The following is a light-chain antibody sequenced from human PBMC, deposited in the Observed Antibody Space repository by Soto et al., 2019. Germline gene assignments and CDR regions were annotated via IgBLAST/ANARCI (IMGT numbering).Light chain of an antibody. V-gene: IGKV3-20*01. CDR2: GAS. CDR3: HQSGSSFYT. J-gene: IGKJ2*01. Sequence: EIVLTQSPGTLSLSPGERATLSCRASQSVSSAYLAWYQQIPGQAPRLLIYGASSRATGIPDRFSGSGSGTDFTLTITGLEPEDFPVYYCHQSGSSFYTFGQGTKLDIK. CDR1: QSVSSAY.